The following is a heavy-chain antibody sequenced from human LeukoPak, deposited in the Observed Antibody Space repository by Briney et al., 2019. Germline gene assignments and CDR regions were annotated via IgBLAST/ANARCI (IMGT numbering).Heavy chain of an antibody. CDR2: IYYSGNT. J-gene: IGHJ4*02. CDR1: GGSISSSTYY. V-gene: IGHV4-39*01. Sequence: SETLSLTCTVSGGSISSSTYYWGWIRQPPGKGLEWIGSIYYSGNTYYSPSLKSRLTISVDTSKNQFSLKLTSVTAADTAVYFCARPYSSGWYPFEYWGQGTLVTVSS. CDR3: ARPYSSGWYPFEY. D-gene: IGHD6-19*01.